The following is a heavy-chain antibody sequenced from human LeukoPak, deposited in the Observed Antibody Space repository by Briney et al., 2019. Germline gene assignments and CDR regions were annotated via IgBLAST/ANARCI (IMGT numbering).Heavy chain of an antibody. D-gene: IGHD6-13*01. J-gene: IGHJ5*02. CDR2: IIPIFVTA. CDR1: GGTFSSYA. CDR3: ARGGWSGDSSSWFPSWFDP. Sequence: SVKVSCKASGGTFSSYAISWMRQAPGQGLEWMGGIIPIFVTANYAQKFQGRVTIAADESTSTAYMELSSLRSEDTAVYYCARGGWSGDSSSWFPSWFDPWGQGTLVTVSS. V-gene: IGHV1-69*13.